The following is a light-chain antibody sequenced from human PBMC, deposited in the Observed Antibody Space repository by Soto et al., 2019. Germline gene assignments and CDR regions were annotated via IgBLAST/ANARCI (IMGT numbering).Light chain of an antibody. CDR3: LQDYNYPRT. J-gene: IGKJ1*01. CDR2: GTS. V-gene: IGKV1-6*01. Sequence: AIQMTQSPSSLSASVGDRVTITCRASQGIRTELGWYQQKPGKAPKLLIYGTSTLQSGVPSRFSGSGSGTEFTLTISSLQPEDFATYFGLQDYNYPRTFGQGTKVEIK. CDR1: QGIRTE.